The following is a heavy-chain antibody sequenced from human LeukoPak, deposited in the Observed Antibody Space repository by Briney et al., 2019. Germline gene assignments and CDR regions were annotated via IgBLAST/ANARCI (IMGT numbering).Heavy chain of an antibody. CDR3: ARTSFCSSSSCFVGFGLDL. J-gene: IGHJ6*02. CDR2: ISSTSTYT. CDR1: GFPFSRYS. D-gene: IGHD6-19*01. Sequence: PGGSLRLSCAASGFPFSRYSMNWVRQTPGKGLDWVSSISSTSTYTYYADSVRGRFTVSRDNSLYLQMNSLSVDDTGVYYCARTSFCSSSSCFVGFGLDLWGQGTTVVVS. V-gene: IGHV3-21*01.